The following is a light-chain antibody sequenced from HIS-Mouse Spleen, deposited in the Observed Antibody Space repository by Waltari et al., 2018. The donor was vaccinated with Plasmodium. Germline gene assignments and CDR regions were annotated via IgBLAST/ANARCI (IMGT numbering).Light chain of an antibody. CDR3: GTWDSSLSAGV. Sequence: QSVLTQPPSVSAAPGQKVTISCSGSSPNIGNNYVSWYQQLPGKAPKLLIYDNNKRPSGIPDRFSGSKSGTSATLGITGLQTGDEADYYCGTWDSSLSAGVFGGGTKLTVL. V-gene: IGLV1-51*01. J-gene: IGLJ3*02. CDR1: SPNIGNNY. CDR2: DNN.